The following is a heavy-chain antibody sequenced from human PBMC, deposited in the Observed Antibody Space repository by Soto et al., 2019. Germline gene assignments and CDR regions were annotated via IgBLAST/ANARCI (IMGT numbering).Heavy chain of an antibody. J-gene: IGHJ5*02. D-gene: IGHD3-10*01. Sequence: QVQLVQSGAEVKKPGSSVKVSCKASGGTFSSYAISWVRQAPGQGLEWMGGIIPIFGTANYARKFQGRVTITADESTSPAYMELSSLRSEDTAVYYCAREDYYGSGSYYWFDPWGQGTLVTVSS. CDR2: IIPIFGTA. V-gene: IGHV1-69*01. CDR1: GGTFSSYA. CDR3: AREDYYGSGSYYWFDP.